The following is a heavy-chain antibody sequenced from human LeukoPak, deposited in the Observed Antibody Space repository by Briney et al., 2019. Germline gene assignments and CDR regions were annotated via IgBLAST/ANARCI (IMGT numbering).Heavy chain of an antibody. J-gene: IGHJ6*02. D-gene: IGHD3-3*01. V-gene: IGHV6-1*01. CDR2: TYYRSKWYN. CDR3: AIGSPLRFLEWSQVKGRNRYYGMDV. Sequence: SQTLSLTCAISGDSVSSNSAAWNWIRQSPSRGLEWLGRTYYRSKWYNDYAVSVKSRITINPDTSKNQFSLKLSSVTAADTAVYYCAIGSPLRFLEWSQVKGRNRYYGMDVWGQGTTVTVSS. CDR1: GDSVSSNSAA.